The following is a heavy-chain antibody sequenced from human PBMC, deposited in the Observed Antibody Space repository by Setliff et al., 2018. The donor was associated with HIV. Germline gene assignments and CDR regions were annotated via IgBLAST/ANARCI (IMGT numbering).Heavy chain of an antibody. CDR2: INWNGGTT. CDR1: GFTFSDYW. Sequence: GGSLRLSCAASGFTFSDYWLHWVRQVPGKGLEWVSGINWNGGTTGYADSVKGRFTMTRDNSENSLYLQMNSLRVEDTAVYYCARDSLVAAMGASAFDIWGHGTMVTVSS. CDR3: ARDSLVAAMGASAFDI. V-gene: IGHV3-20*04. J-gene: IGHJ3*02. D-gene: IGHD5-12*01.